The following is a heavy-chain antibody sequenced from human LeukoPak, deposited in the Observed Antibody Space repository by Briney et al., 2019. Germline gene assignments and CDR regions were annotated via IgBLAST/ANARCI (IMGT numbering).Heavy chain of an antibody. CDR3: ARKTDCSSTSCYTNAFDI. D-gene: IGHD2-2*02. J-gene: IGHJ3*02. CDR1: GYSISSGYY. V-gene: IGHV4-38-2*02. CDR2: IYHSGST. Sequence: PSETLSLTCTVSGYSISSGYYWGWIRQPPGKGLEWIGSIYHSGSTYYNPSLKSRVTISVDTSKNQFSLKLSSVTAADTAVYYCARKTDCSSTSCYTNAFDIWGQGTMVTVSS.